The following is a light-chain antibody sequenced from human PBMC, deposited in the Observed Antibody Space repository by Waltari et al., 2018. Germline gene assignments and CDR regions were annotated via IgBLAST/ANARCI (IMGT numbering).Light chain of an antibody. Sequence: SYVLTQSPSVSVAPGQTTRITCGGNNIGSKAVHWYQQKPGQAPVLFVYDDRDRPSGIPAGCSGSNSGNTATLTISRVAAGDEADYYCQVWDTSNDHVVFGGGTKLTVL. J-gene: IGLJ2*01. V-gene: IGLV3-21*02. CDR2: DDR. CDR1: NIGSKA. CDR3: QVWDTSNDHVV.